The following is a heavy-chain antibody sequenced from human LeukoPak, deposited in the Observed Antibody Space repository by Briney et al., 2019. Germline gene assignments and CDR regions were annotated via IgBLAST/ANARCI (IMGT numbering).Heavy chain of an antibody. V-gene: IGHV3-23*01. Sequence: PGGSLRLSCAASGFTFSSHAMSWVRQAPGKGLEWVSSIVGTGVSRDYADSVKGRFTISRDNSKNTLYLQMNSLRAEDTAVYYCAKAYCGGDCYSAPHDAFDMWGQGTLVTVSS. J-gene: IGHJ3*02. CDR3: AKAYCGGDCYSAPHDAFDM. D-gene: IGHD2-21*01. CDR1: GFTFSSHA. CDR2: IVGTGVSR.